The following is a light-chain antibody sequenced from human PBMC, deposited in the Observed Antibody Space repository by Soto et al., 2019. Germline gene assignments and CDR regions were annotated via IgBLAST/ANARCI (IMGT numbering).Light chain of an antibody. J-gene: IGKJ1*01. V-gene: IGKV3D-15*01. Sequence: EIVMPQSPAALSVSPGASATLSCRASQSVSTDLAWYQQKPGQVPRVLIYGASTRATDIPARFSGSGSGTEFTLTIDSLQSEDFAVYYCQQYSNWPRTFGQGTKVDI. CDR2: GAS. CDR3: QQYSNWPRT. CDR1: QSVSTD.